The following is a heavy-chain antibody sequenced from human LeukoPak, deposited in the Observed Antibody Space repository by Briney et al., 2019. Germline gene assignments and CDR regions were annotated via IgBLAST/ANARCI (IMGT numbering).Heavy chain of an antibody. CDR1: GFTFSRLP. Sequence: GGSLRLSCAASGFTFSRLPMHWVRQAPGKGLEWVALISYDGSIKYYADSVRGRFIISRDNSKNTLYLQMSSLKTEDTAVYYCASTAIGYDSSGSQYYMDVWGKGTTVIVSS. J-gene: IGHJ6*03. CDR3: ASTAIGYDSSGSQYYMDV. V-gene: IGHV3-30*04. D-gene: IGHD3-22*01. CDR2: ISYDGSIK.